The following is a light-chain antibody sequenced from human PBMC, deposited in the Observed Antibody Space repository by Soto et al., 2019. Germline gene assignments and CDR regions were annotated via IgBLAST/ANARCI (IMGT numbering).Light chain of an antibody. V-gene: IGLV1-51*01. J-gene: IGLJ2*01. CDR2: DHN. CDR1: SSNIGNNY. Sequence: QSVLTQPPSVSAAPGQKVTISCSGSSSNIGNNYVSWYQQLPGTAPKLLIYDHNKRPSGIPDRFSSSKSGTSATLGITGLQTGDEADYYCGTWDSSLSAVVFGGGTKLTVL. CDR3: GTWDSSLSAVV.